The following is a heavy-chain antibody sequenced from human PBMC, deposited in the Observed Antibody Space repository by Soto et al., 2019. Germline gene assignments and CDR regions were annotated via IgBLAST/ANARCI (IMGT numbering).Heavy chain of an antibody. Sequence: SETLSLTCTVSGGSISSSSYYWGWIRQPPGKGLEWIGSIYYSGSTNYNPSLKSRVTISVDTSKNQFSLKLRSVTAADTAVYYCARQRDYYDGSAYPDYWGQGTLVTVSS. V-gene: IGHV4-39*01. CDR2: IYYSGST. CDR3: ARQRDYYDGSAYPDY. CDR1: GGSISSSSYY. D-gene: IGHD3-22*01. J-gene: IGHJ4*02.